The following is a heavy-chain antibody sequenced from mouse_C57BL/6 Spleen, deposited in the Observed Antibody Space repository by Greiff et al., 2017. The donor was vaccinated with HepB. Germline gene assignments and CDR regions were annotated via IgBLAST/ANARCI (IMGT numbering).Heavy chain of an antibody. D-gene: IGHD1-1*01. CDR3: ASYGSSYSYAMDY. Sequence: VAPSQSLSITCTVSGFSLTSYGVHWVRQPPGKGLEWLVVIWSDGSTTYNSALKSRLSISKDNSKSQVFLKMNSLQTDDTAMYYCASYGSSYSYAMDYWGQGTSVTVSS. J-gene: IGHJ4*01. CDR2: IWSDGST. CDR1: GFSLTSYG. V-gene: IGHV2-6*03.